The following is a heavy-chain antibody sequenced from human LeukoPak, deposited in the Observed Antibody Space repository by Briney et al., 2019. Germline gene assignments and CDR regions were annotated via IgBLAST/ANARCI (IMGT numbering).Heavy chain of an antibody. V-gene: IGHV1-18*01. CDR1: GYTFTSYG. J-gene: IGHJ4*02. CDR3: ARDKYYYDSSGDFDY. CDR2: ISAYNGNT. Sequence: ASVKVSCTASGYTFTSYGISWVRQAPGQGLEWMGWISAYNGNTNYAQKLQGRVTMTTDTSTSTAYMELRSLRSDDTAVYYCARDKYYYDSSGDFDYWGQGTLVTVSS. D-gene: IGHD3-22*01.